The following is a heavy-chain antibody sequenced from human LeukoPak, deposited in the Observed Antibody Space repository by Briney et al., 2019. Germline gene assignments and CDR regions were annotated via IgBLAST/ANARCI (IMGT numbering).Heavy chain of an antibody. D-gene: IGHD4-17*01. CDR1: GYSFTGYW. CDR2: IYPGDSDT. Sequence: GESLKISCKGSGYSFTGYWIGWVRQMPGKGLEWIGIIYPGDSDTRYSPSFQGQVTISADKSISTAYLQWSSLKASDTAMYYCARDYGGNSYYYGMDVWGQGTTVTVSS. CDR3: ARDYGGNSYYYGMDV. V-gene: IGHV5-51*01. J-gene: IGHJ6*02.